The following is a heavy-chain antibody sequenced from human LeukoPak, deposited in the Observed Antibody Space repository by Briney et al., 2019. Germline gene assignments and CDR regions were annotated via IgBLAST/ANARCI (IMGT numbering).Heavy chain of an antibody. Sequence: ASVKVSCKASGYTFSSNDINWVRQATGQGLEWMGWMNPHSGNTGYAQKFQGRVTITRNSSISTAYMELRSLRSDDTAVYYCARGDSTVTMGWFDPWGQGTLVTVSS. CDR3: ARGDSTVTMGWFDP. CDR1: GYTFSSND. D-gene: IGHD4-17*01. J-gene: IGHJ5*02. CDR2: MNPHSGNT. V-gene: IGHV1-8*01.